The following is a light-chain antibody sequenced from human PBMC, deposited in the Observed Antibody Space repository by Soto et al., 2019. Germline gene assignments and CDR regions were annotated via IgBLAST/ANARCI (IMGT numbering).Light chain of an antibody. V-gene: IGKV1-33*01. CDR1: QDISNY. J-gene: IGKJ4*01. Sequence: DIQMPQSPSSLSASVGDRVPITCQASQDISNYLNWYQQKPGKAPKLLIYDASNLETGVPSRFSGSGSGTDFTFTISSLQPEDIATYYCQQYDNLPITFGGGTKVEIK. CDR2: DAS. CDR3: QQYDNLPIT.